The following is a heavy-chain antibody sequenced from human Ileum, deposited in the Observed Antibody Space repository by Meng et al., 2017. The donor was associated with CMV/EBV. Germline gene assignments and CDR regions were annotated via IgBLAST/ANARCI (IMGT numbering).Heavy chain of an antibody. CDR3: TYGWPLKY. CDR1: DSVSISTES. V-gene: IGHV6-1*01. CDR2: TWYGSKWYY. D-gene: IGHD3-10*01. Sequence: VQLHQSGPGLVKPSQTLSLTCAGDSVSISTESWNWIRQSPSRGLEWLGRTWYGSKWYYEYAVSVKSRITIIPDTSQNQISLLLNSVTPDDTAVYYCTYGWPLKYWGQGSLVTVSS. J-gene: IGHJ4*02.